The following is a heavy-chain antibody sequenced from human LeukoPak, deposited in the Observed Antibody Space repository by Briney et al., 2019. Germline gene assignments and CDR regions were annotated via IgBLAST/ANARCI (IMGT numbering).Heavy chain of an antibody. V-gene: IGHV1-2*02. D-gene: IGHD3-10*01. J-gene: IGHJ3*02. CDR1: GYTLTELS. CDR3: ATVRGPWRAFDI. Sequence: GASVKVSCKVSGYTLTELSMHWVRQAPGKGLEWMGWINPNSGGTNYAQKFQGRVTMTRDTSISTAYMELSRLRSDDTAVYYCATVRGPWRAFDIWGQGTMVTVSS. CDR2: INPNSGGT.